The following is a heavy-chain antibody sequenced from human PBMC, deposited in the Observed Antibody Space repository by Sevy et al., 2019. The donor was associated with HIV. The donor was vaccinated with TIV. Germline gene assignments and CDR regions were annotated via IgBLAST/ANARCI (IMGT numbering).Heavy chain of an antibody. Sequence: ASVKVSCKASGYTFTSYGISWVRQAPGQGREWMGWISAYNGNTNYAQKLQGRVTMTTNTSTSTAYMELRDLRSDDTAVYYWSRARKLVDFDYWGQGTLVTVSS. CDR2: ISAYNGNT. J-gene: IGHJ4*02. CDR1: GYTFTSYG. V-gene: IGHV1-18*04. CDR3: SRARKLVDFDY.